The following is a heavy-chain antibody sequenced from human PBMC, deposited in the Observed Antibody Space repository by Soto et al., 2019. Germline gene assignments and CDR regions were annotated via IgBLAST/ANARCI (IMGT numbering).Heavy chain of an antibody. V-gene: IGHV3-30-3*01. CDR2: ISYDGSNK. Sequence: QVQLVESGGGVVQPGRSLRLSCAASGFTFSSYAMHWVRQAPGKGLEWVAVISYDGSNKYYADSVKGRFTISRDNSKNTLYLQMNSLRAEDTAVYYCARGDDSSGYYCFDYWGQGTLVPVSS. D-gene: IGHD3-22*01. CDR3: ARGDDSSGYYCFDY. J-gene: IGHJ4*02. CDR1: GFTFSSYA.